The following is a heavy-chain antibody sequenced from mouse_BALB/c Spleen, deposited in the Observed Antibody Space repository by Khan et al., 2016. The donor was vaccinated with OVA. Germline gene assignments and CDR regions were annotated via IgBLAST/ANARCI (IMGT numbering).Heavy chain of an antibody. CDR2: ISYSGNT. Sequence: EVQLQESGPGLVTPSPSLSLTCTVTGYSITRDYAWNWIRQFPGNKLEWMGFISYSGNTNYTPSLKSRIYIHRDTTKNQFYLQVTSVTIEDTATYYCARVYGGDFDYGGQGTTLTVSA. D-gene: IGHD2-10*02. V-gene: IGHV3-2*02. CDR1: GYSITRDYA. CDR3: ARVYGGDFDY. J-gene: IGHJ2*01.